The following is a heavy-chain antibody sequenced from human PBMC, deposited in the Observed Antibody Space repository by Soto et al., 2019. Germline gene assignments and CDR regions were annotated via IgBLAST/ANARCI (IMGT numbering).Heavy chain of an antibody. CDR3: ARETDYYYGMDV. V-gene: IGHV4-59*01. D-gene: IGHD2-21*02. CDR1: GGSISSYY. CDR2: IYYSGST. Sequence: PSETMSLTCTVSGGSISSYYLSWIRQPPGKGLEWIGYIYYSGSTNYNPSLKSRVTISVDTSKNQFSLKLSSVTAADTAVYYCARETDYYYGMDVRGQGTTVTVSS. J-gene: IGHJ6*02.